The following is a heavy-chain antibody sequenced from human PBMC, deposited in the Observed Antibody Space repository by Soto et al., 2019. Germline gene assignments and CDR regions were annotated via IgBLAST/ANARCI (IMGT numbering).Heavy chain of an antibody. CDR1: GFTFDDYA. V-gene: IGHV3-9*01. CDR2: ISWNSGSI. CDR3: AKGLGCGGGSCYAFDI. J-gene: IGHJ3*02. D-gene: IGHD2-15*01. Sequence: GGSLRLSCAASGFTFDDYAMHWVRQAPGKGLEWVSGISWNSGSIGYADSVKGRFTISRDNAKNSLYLKMNSLRAEDTALYYCAKGLGCGGGSCYAFDIWGQGTMVTVS.